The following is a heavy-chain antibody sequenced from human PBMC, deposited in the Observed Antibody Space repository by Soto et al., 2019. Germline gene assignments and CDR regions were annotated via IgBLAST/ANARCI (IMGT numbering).Heavy chain of an antibody. J-gene: IGHJ4*02. D-gene: IGHD1-1*01. CDR3: ARGRYGDY. Sequence: QVHLVQSGAEVKKPGASVKVSCKGSGYAFTTYGITWVRQAPGQGLEWMGWISAHNGNTNYAQKLPGRVTVTRDTSTTTAYMELRRLRSAATAVYYCARGRYGDYWGQGALVTVSS. V-gene: IGHV1-18*01. CDR2: ISAHNGNT. CDR1: GYAFTTYG.